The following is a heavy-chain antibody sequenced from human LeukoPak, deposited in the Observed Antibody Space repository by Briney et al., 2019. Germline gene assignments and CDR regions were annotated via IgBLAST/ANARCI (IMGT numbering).Heavy chain of an antibody. J-gene: IGHJ6*03. V-gene: IGHV1-18*01. CDR1: GYTFTSYG. CDR2: ISAYNGNT. CDR3: ARIYGSQLRGYYYMDV. Sequence: ASVKVSCKASGYTFTSYGISWVRQAPGQGLEWVGWISAYNGNTNYAQKLQGRVTMTTDTSTSTAYMELRSLRSDDTAVYYCARIYGSQLRGYYYMDVWGKGTTVTISS. D-gene: IGHD3-10*01.